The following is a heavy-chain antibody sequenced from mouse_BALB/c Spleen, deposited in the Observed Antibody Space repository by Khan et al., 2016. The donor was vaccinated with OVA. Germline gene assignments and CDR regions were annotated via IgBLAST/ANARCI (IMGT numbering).Heavy chain of an antibody. V-gene: IGHV4-1*02. CDR2: INPDSSTI. D-gene: IGHD2-4*01. CDR1: GFDFSRYW. Sequence: EVKLLESGGGLVQPGGSLKLSCAASGFDFSRYWMSWVRQAPGKGLEWIGEINPDSSTINYTPSLKDKFIISRDKAKNTLYLKMRKVRSEATALYYCSDANYDHDCFAYWGQGTLVTVSA. CDR3: SDANYDHDCFAY. J-gene: IGHJ3*01.